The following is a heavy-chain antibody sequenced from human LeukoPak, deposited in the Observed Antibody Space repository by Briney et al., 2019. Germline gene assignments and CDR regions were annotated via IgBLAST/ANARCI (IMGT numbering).Heavy chain of an antibody. J-gene: IGHJ4*02. V-gene: IGHV4-59*01. Sequence: PSETLSLTCTVSGGSISSYYWSWIQQPPGKGLEWIGYIYYSGSTNYNPSLKSRVTISVDTSKNQFSLKLSSVTAADTAVYYCARAAAAGKGSFDYWGQGTLVTVSS. CDR2: IYYSGST. CDR3: ARAAAAGKGSFDY. CDR1: GGSISSYY. D-gene: IGHD6-13*01.